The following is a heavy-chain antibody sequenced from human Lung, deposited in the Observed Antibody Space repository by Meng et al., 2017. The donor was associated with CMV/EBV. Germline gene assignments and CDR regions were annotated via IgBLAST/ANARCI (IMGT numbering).Heavy chain of an antibody. D-gene: IGHD2-2*01. CDR3: ARGGAEYCIGAICYHFDH. CDR1: GFTFSSYA. CDR2: ITGAGGNT. Sequence: GGSLRLSCEASGFTFSSYAMTWVRQTPGKGLESVSPITGAGGNTYYPNSVKGRFTVSRDNSKNTLYLQMNSLRVEDTAVYYCARGGAEYCIGAICYHFDHWXQGTXVTVSS. J-gene: IGHJ4*02. V-gene: IGHV3-23*01.